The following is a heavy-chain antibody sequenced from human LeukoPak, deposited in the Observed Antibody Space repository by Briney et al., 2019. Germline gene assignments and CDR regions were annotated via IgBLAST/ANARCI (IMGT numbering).Heavy chain of an antibody. V-gene: IGHV1-2*02. D-gene: IGHD4-17*01. CDR2: SDPNSGGT. CDR1: GYSFKDYY. Sequence: ASVKVSCKASGYSFKDYYVHWLRQAPGQGPEWLGWSDPNSGGTDIAQKFQGRVTMTRDTSLRTAYMELSRLRSDDTAVYYCVRGIYGDYGDFAYWGQGTLVIVSS. CDR3: VRGIYGDYGDFAY. J-gene: IGHJ4*02.